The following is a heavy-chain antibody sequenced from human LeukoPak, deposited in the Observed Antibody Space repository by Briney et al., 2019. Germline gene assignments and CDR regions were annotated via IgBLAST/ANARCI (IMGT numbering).Heavy chain of an antibody. V-gene: IGHV3-11*01. Sequence: GGSLRLSCAAYGFTFSDYYMSWIRQAPGKGLEWVSYISSSGSTIYYADSVKGRFTISRDNAKNSLYLQMNSLRAEDTAVYYCARDWGYSYPLNWYNWFDPWGQGTLVTVSS. CDR1: GFTFSDYY. J-gene: IGHJ5*02. CDR2: ISSSGSTI. D-gene: IGHD5-18*01. CDR3: ARDWGYSYPLNWYNWFDP.